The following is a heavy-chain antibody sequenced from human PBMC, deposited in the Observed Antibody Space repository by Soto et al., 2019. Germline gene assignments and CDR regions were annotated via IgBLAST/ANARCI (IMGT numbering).Heavy chain of an antibody. CDR2: IIPVFGRA. CDR1: GVTFVSSA. J-gene: IGHJ3*02. V-gene: IGHV1-69*01. CDR3: TRDSPIRGAYYSRGAFDI. D-gene: IGHD3-10*01. Sequence: QVQLVQSGAEVKKPGSSVTVSCKTSGVTFVSSAINRVRLAPGQGLEWMGGIIPVFGRADYAQKFQGRVTITAIESSSTSYMELSGLTSDDAAVYYCTRDSPIRGAYYSRGAFDIWGQGTMVTVSS.